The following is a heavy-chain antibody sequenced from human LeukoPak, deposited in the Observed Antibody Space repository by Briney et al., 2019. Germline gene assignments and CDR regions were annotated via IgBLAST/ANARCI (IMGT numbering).Heavy chain of an antibody. V-gene: IGHV3-23*01. J-gene: IGHJ5*02. CDR2: ISGSGAST. CDR1: GFTFSSHA. CDR3: TIHMYDGYEGSSDTTMVRSP. Sequence: PGGSLRLSCAASGFTFSSHAMNWARQAPGKGLECVSAISGSGASTYYADSVKGRFTIASDNAKNSLYLQMNSLRAEDTAVYYCTIHMYDGYEGSSDTTMVRSPWGQGTLVSVSS. D-gene: IGHD5-18*01.